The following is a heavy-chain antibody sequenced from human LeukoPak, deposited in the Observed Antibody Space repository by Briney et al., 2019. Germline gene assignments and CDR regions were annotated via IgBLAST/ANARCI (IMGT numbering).Heavy chain of an antibody. CDR3: ARDGAPEWGG. Sequence: PGGSLRLSCPSSGFGFRIYSMTWVRQAVGEGLEWVANIKQEGREKNYVDSVKGRFTISRDNAKHTLYLQMNSLRVEDTAGYYCARDGAPEWGGWGQGTLVTVSS. CDR1: GFGFRIYS. J-gene: IGHJ4*02. D-gene: IGHD1-26*01. V-gene: IGHV3-7*01. CDR2: IKQEGREK.